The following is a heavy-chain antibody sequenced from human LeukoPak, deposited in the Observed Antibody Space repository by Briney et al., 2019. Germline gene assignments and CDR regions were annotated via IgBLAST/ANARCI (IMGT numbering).Heavy chain of an antibody. V-gene: IGHV3-64*01. J-gene: IGHJ4*02. CDR3: ARARAAAFDY. D-gene: IGHD6-13*01. CDR1: GFTFSSYA. CDR2: ISSNGGST. Sequence: GGSLRLSCAASGFTFSSYAMLWVRQAPGKGLEYVSAISSNGGSTYYANSVKGRFTISRDNSKNTLYLQMGSLRAEDMAVYYCARARAAAFDYWGQGTLVTVSS.